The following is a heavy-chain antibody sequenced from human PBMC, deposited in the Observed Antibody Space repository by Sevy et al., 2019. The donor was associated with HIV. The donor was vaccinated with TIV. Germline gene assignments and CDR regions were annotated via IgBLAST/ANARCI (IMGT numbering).Heavy chain of an antibody. CDR1: GYTFTDYG. CDR2: INPSDGNR. J-gene: IGHJ4*02. CDR3: ARDVTGNYYVDY. V-gene: IGHV1-18*01. Sequence: ASVKVSCKTSGYTFTDYGIGWVRQAPGQGLEWVSWINPSDGNRNYAQRLQGRVTRTTETSTSKAYMELWSLRSDDTAIYYCARDVTGNYYVDYWGQGTLVTVSS. D-gene: IGHD1-26*01.